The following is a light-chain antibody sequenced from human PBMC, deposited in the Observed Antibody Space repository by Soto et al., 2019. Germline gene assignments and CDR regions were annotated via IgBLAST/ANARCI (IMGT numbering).Light chain of an antibody. V-gene: IGKV4-1*01. J-gene: IGKJ1*01. CDR2: WAS. CDR1: QSIFYNSNNKNY. Sequence: DIVMTQSPDSLAVSLGERATINCKSSQSIFYNSNNKNYLAWYQQKPGQPPKLLIYWASTRESGVPDRFSGRGSRTDFTLTITSLQAEDVAVYYCQQYFNTPRTFGQGTKVEIK. CDR3: QQYFNTPRT.